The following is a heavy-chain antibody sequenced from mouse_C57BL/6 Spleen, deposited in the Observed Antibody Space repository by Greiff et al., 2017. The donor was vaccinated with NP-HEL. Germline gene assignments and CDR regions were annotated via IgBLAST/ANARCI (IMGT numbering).Heavy chain of an antibody. D-gene: IGHD2-4*01. V-gene: IGHV5-9*01. J-gene: IGHJ3*01. CDR1: GFTFSSYT. Sequence: EVKVVESGGGLVKPGGSLKLSCAASGFTFSSYTMSWVRQTPEKRLEWVATISGGGGNTYYPDSVKGRFTISRGNAKNTLYLQMSRLRSEDTALYYCAPYYDYEGFAYWGQGTLVTVSA. CDR2: ISGGGGNT. CDR3: APYYDYEGFAY.